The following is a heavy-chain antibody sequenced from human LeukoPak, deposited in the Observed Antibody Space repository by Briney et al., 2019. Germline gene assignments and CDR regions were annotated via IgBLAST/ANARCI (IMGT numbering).Heavy chain of an antibody. CDR2: IYYSGSS. D-gene: IGHD6-19*01. CDR1: GGSISGYH. V-gene: IGHV4-59*12. J-gene: IGHJ4*02. Sequence: SETLSLTCNVSGGSISGYHWSWIRQPPGKGLEWLGYIYYSGSSNYNPSLKSRVTISVDKSKNQFSLKLSSVTAADTAVYYCASDSSGWTPLDYWGQGTLVTVSS. CDR3: ASDSSGWTPLDY.